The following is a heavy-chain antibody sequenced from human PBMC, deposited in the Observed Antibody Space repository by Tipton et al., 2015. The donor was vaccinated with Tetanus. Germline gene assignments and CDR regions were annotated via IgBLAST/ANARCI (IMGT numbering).Heavy chain of an antibody. CDR3: AKRRVIGTVTTFFVWFDP. CDR1: GFTFSSYA. J-gene: IGHJ5*02. D-gene: IGHD4-17*01. Sequence: SLRLSCAASGFTFSSYAMSWVRQAPGKGLEWVSAISGSGGSTYYADSVKGRFTISRDNSKNTLYLQMNSLRAEDTAVYYCAKRRVIGTVTTFFVWFDPWGQGALVTVSS. CDR2: ISGSGGST. V-gene: IGHV3-23*01.